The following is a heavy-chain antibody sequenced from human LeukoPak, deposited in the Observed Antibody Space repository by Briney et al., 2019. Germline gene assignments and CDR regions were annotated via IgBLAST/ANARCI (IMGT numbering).Heavy chain of an antibody. CDR3: ARQTDFWSGYQSEILDY. CDR2: IYYSGST. V-gene: IGHV4-39*01. D-gene: IGHD3-3*01. CDR1: GGSISSSSYY. Sequence: SETLSLTCTVSGGSISSSSYYWGWIRQPPGKGLEWIGSIYYSGSTYYNPSLKSRVTISVDTSKNQFSLKLSSVTAADTAVHYCARQTDFWSGYQSEILDYWGQGTLVTVSS. J-gene: IGHJ4*02.